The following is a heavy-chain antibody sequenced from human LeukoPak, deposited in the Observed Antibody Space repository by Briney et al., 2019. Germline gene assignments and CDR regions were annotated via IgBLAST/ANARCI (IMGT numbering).Heavy chain of an antibody. D-gene: IGHD4-17*01. CDR2: INHSGST. V-gene: IGHV4-34*01. CDR1: GGSFSGYY. J-gene: IGHJ3*02. Sequence: SETPSLTCAVYGGSFSGYYWSWIRQPPGKGLEWIGEINHSGSTNYNPSLESRVTISVDTSKNQFSLKLSSVTAADTAVYYCARGGYGDYLRAFDIWGQGTMVTVSS. CDR3: ARGGYGDYLRAFDI.